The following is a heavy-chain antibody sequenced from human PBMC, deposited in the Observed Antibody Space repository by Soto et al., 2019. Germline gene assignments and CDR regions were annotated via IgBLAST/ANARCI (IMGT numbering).Heavy chain of an antibody. J-gene: IGHJ6*01. Sequence: QVQLVESGGGVVQPGRSLRLSCAASGFTFSSYGMHWVRQAPGKGLEWVAVISYDGSNKYYADSVKGRFTISRDNSKNTLYLQMNSLRAEDTAVYYCAKDTNSSSWYGTYYYYYYGMDVW. CDR1: GFTFSSYG. CDR3: AKDTNSSSWYGTYYYYYYGMDV. V-gene: IGHV3-30*18. D-gene: IGHD6-13*01. CDR2: ISYDGSNK.